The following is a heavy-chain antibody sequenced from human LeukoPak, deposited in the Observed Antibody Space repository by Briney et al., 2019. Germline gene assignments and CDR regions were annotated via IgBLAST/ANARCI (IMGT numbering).Heavy chain of an antibody. CDR1: GGTFSSYA. CDR3: ARIAARRTYYFDY. V-gene: IGHV1-69*01. J-gene: IGHJ4*02. CDR2: IIPIFGTA. Sequence: SVKVSCKASGGTFSSYAISWVRQAPGQGLEWMGGIIPIFGTANYAQKFQGRVTITADESTSTAYMELSSLRSEDTAVYYCARIAARRTYYFDYWGQGTLVTVSS. D-gene: IGHD6-6*01.